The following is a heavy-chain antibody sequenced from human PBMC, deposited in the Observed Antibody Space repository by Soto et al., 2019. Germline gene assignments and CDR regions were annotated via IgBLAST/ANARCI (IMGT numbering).Heavy chain of an antibody. CDR1: GFTFSSYD. Sequence: PGGSLRLSCAASGFTFSSYDMHWVRQATGKGLEWVSAIGTAGDTYYPGSVKGRFTISRENAKNSLYLQMNSLRAGDTAVYYCARGGIGYSSSWYDEYYFDYWGQGTLVTVSS. V-gene: IGHV3-13*01. CDR2: IGTAGDT. J-gene: IGHJ4*02. D-gene: IGHD6-13*01. CDR3: ARGGIGYSSSWYDEYYFDY.